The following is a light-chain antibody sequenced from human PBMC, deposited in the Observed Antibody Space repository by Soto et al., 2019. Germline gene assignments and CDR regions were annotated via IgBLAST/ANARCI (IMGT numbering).Light chain of an antibody. V-gene: IGKV3-15*01. Sequence: EIVMTQSPATLSVSPGERATLSCRASQSVYSNVAWYQQRPGQAPRLLIYRASTRATGIPARFSGSGSGTEFTLTISSLKSEDFAVYYLPHFQNVWTFGQGSKVE. CDR2: RAS. J-gene: IGKJ1*01. CDR1: QSVYSN. CDR3: PHFQNVWT.